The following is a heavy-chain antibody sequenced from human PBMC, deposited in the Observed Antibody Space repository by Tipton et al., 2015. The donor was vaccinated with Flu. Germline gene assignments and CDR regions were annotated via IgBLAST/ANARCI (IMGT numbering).Heavy chain of an antibody. D-gene: IGHD4-23*01. Sequence: LRLSCAVYGGSFSGYYWSWIRQPPGKGLEWIGEIHHSGSTNYNPSLKSRVTISVDTSKNQFSLKLSSVTAADTAVYYCARGTYGGGDYWGQGTLVTVSS. CDR1: GGSFSGYY. CDR3: ARGTYGGGDY. J-gene: IGHJ4*02. V-gene: IGHV4-34*01. CDR2: IHHSGST.